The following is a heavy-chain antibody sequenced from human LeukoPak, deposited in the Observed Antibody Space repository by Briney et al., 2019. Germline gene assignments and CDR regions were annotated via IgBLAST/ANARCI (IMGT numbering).Heavy chain of an antibody. V-gene: IGHV3-21*01. CDR1: GFTFSTYN. CDR3: ARDLSGVAGYTYGRGIDY. D-gene: IGHD5-18*01. CDR2: ITSSSSYI. Sequence: PGGSLRLSCAASGFTFSTYNMNWVRQAPGKGLEWVSSITSSSSYIYYADSVKGRFTISRDNAKNSLYLQMNSLRAEDAAVYYCARDLSGVAGYTYGRGIDYWGQGTLVTVSS. J-gene: IGHJ4*02.